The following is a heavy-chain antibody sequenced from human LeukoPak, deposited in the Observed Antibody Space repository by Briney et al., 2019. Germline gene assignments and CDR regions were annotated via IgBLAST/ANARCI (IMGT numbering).Heavy chain of an antibody. D-gene: IGHD3-22*01. Sequence: ASVKVSCKASGYTFTSYYMHWVRQAPGQGVEWMGIINPSGGSTSYAQKFQGRVTMTRDTSTSTVYMELSSLRSEDTAVYYCARDLFYDSSGYYPGYWGQGTLVTVSS. CDR3: ARDLFYDSSGYYPGY. CDR1: GYTFTSYY. CDR2: INPSGGST. V-gene: IGHV1-46*01. J-gene: IGHJ4*02.